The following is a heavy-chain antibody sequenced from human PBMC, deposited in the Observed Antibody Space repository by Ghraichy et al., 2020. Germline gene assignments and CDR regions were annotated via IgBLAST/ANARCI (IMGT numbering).Heavy chain of an antibody. Sequence: GGSLRLSCAASGFIFSTYSMNWVRQAPGKGLEWVSYISSSRTIYYADSVKGRFTISRDNSKNTLYLQMNSLRAEDTAIYYCATGYYYFDYWGQGTLVTVSS. CDR2: ISSSRTI. J-gene: IGHJ4*02. D-gene: IGHD5-18*01. CDR1: GFIFSTYS. V-gene: IGHV3-48*01. CDR3: ATGYYYFDY.